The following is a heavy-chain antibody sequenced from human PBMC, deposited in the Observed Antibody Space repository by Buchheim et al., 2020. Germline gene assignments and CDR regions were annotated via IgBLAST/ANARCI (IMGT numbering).Heavy chain of an antibody. CDR3: ARVTDILNGYYVDY. CDR1: GADISRGNW. Sequence: QVQLEESGPGLVKPSGTLSLTCAVSGADISRGNWWSWVRQPPGRGLEWIGEIYHGGTTNYNPSLQSRVTISLDQFKNQFSLNLRSVTAADTAVYFCARVTDILNGYYVDYWGQGT. D-gene: IGHD3-9*01. CDR2: IYHGGTT. J-gene: IGHJ4*02. V-gene: IGHV4-4*02.